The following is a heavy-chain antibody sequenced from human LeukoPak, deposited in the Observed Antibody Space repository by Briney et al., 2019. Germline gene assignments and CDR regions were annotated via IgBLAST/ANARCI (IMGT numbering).Heavy chain of an antibody. CDR2: INPNSGGT. V-gene: IGHV1-2*06. CDR3: ARVVVPAAIRGGYDY. D-gene: IGHD2-2*02. Sequence: GASVKVSFKSSGYTFTGYYMHWVRQAPGQGLEWMGRINPNSGGTNYAQKFQGRVTMTRDTSISTAYMELSRLRSDDTAVYYCARVVVPAAIRGGYDYWGQGTLVTVSS. CDR1: GYTFTGYY. J-gene: IGHJ4*02.